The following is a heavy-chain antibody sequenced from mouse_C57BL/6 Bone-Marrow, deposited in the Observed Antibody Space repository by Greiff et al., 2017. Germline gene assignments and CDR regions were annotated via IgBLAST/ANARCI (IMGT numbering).Heavy chain of an antibody. CDR3: ARLIYYGYDGRPWFAY. CDR2: IWTGGGT. J-gene: IGHJ3*01. D-gene: IGHD2-2*01. Sequence: QVQLKESGPGLVAPSQSLSITCTVSGFSLTSYAISWVRQPPGKGLEWLGVIWTGGGTNYNSALKSRLSISKDNSKSQVFLKMNSLQTDDTARYYCARLIYYGYDGRPWFAYWGQGTLVTVSA. CDR1: GFSLTSYA. V-gene: IGHV2-9-1*01.